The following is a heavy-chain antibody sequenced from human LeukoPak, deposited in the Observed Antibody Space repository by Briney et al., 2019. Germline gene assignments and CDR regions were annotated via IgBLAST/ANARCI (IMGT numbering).Heavy chain of an antibody. J-gene: IGHJ4*02. D-gene: IGHD6-19*01. CDR2: ISGSGGST. Sequence: GGSLRLSCAASGFTSSSYAMSWVRQAPGKGLEWVSAISGSGGSTYYADSVKGRFTISRDNSKNTLYLQMNSLRAEDTAVYYCARQTYSSGWYSDYWGQGTLVTVSS. CDR1: GFTSSSYA. CDR3: ARQTYSSGWYSDY. V-gene: IGHV3-23*01.